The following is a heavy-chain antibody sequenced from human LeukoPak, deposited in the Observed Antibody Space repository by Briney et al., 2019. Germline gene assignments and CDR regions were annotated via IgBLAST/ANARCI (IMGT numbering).Heavy chain of an antibody. CDR3: AREPYSSSSGFDY. Sequence: ASVKVSCKASEYTFTGYYMHWVRQAPGQGLEWMGWINPNSGGTNYAQKFQGRVTMTRDTSISTAYMELSRLRSDDTAVYYCAREPYSSSSGFDYWGQGTLVTVSS. CDR2: INPNSGGT. D-gene: IGHD6-6*01. V-gene: IGHV1-2*02. CDR1: EYTFTGYY. J-gene: IGHJ4*02.